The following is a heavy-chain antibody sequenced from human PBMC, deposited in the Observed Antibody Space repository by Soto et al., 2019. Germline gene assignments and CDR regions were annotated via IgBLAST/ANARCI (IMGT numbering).Heavy chain of an antibody. J-gene: IGHJ6*02. Sequence: QVQLVQSGAEVKKAGASVKVSCKASGYTFTSYDINCVRQATGQGLEWMGCVNPNSGNTGYAQKLKGRVTMTRNTSIRTSYMALTSLRSENTAVYYCAREMPTRGMDVWGQGSTVTVSS. CDR2: VNPNSGNT. D-gene: IGHD2-2*01. CDR1: GYTFTSYD. CDR3: AREMPTRGMDV. V-gene: IGHV1-8*01.